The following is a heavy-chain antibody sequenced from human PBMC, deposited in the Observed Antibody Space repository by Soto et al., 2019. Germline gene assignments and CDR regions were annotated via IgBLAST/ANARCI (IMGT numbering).Heavy chain of an antibody. CDR3: AHRQAQGIGLAGTFDS. Sequence: SCPTLVNPTQTLTLTCTFSGFSLSTSGVGVGWIRQPPGKALEWLALIYWDDDKRYSPSLKSRLTITKDTSKNQVVLTMTNMDPVDTATYYCAHRQAQGIGLAGTFDSWGQGTLVTVSS. D-gene: IGHD6-19*01. CDR1: GFSLSTSGVG. V-gene: IGHV2-5*02. J-gene: IGHJ4*02. CDR2: IYWDDDK.